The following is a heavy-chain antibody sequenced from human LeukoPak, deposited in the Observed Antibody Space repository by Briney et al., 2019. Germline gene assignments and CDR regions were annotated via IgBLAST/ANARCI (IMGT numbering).Heavy chain of an antibody. CDR2: ISKTGNTP. D-gene: IGHD5-18*01. V-gene: IGHV3-23*01. CDR3: AKHTLTHYFDY. CDR1: GFTFSSYT. Sequence: GGSLRLSCAASGFTFSSYTMNWVRQAPGKGLEWVSAISKTGNTPYYTDSVKGRFTVSRDNSKNTVYLQMNSLRAEDTAVYYCAKHTLTHYFDYWGQGTLVTVSS. J-gene: IGHJ4*02.